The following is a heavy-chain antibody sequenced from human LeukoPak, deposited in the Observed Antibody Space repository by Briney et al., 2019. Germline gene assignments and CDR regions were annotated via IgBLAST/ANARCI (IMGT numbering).Heavy chain of an antibody. CDR1: GFTFDEYG. V-gene: IGHV3-20*04. CDR3: ARMPEVDTAMVTAYHYYCMDV. D-gene: IGHD5-18*01. CDR2: LDWNGDST. Sequence: PGGSLRLSCAASGFTFDEYGMSWVRQAPGKGLEWVSGLDWNGDSTTYADSVRGRFTISGDNAKNSLFLQMNSLRAEDTALYYCARMPEVDTAMVTAYHYYCMDVWGKGTTVTVSS. J-gene: IGHJ6*03.